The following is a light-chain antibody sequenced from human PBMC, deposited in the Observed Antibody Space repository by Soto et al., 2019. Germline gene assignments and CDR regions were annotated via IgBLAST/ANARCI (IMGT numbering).Light chain of an antibody. CDR1: QSISSW. Sequence: DIQMTQSPSTLSASVGDRVTITCRASQSISSWLAWYQQKPGKAPKLLIYDASSLESGVPSRFSGSASGTAFSLPISSLQPDDFATYYCQQYNSYSPITFGQGTRLEIK. CDR2: DAS. V-gene: IGKV1-5*01. J-gene: IGKJ5*01. CDR3: QQYNSYSPIT.